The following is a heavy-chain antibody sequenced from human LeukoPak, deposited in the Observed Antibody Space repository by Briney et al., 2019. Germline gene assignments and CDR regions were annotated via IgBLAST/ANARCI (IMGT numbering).Heavy chain of an antibody. CDR2: IYTSGST. CDR1: GGSISSGSYY. J-gene: IGHJ4*02. CDR3: ARAKTTIFGVVIMDY. V-gene: IGHV4-61*02. D-gene: IGHD3-3*01. Sequence: NSSETLSLTCTVSGGSISSGSYYWSWIRQPAGKGLEWIGRIYTSGSTNYNPSLKSRVTISVDTSKNQFSLKLSSVTAADTAVYYCARAKTTIFGVVIMDYWGQGTLVTVSS.